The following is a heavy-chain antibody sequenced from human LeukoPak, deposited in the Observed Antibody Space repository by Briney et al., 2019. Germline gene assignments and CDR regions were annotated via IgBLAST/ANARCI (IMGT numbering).Heavy chain of an antibody. V-gene: IGHV3-33*01. CDR1: GFTFSSYG. CDR2: IWYDGSNK. D-gene: IGHD1-26*01. CDR3: ARNPGITRGGGGGSYRTDAFDI. Sequence: GGSLRLSCAASGFTFSSYGMHWVRQAPGKGLEWVAVIWYDGSNKYYADSVKGRFTISRDNSKNTLYLQMNSLRAEDTAVYYWARNPGITRGGGGGSYRTDAFDIWGQGTMVTVSS. J-gene: IGHJ3*02.